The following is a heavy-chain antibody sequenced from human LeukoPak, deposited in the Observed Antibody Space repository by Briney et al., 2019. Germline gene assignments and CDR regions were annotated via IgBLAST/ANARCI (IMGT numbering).Heavy chain of an antibody. J-gene: IGHJ6*03. Sequence: SETLSLTCTVSGGSISSYYWSWIRQPPGKGLEWIGSIYHSGSTYYNPSLKSRVTISVDTSKNQFSLKLRSVTAADTAVYYCARGRKRVVVITTLYYYYMDVWGKGTTVTVSS. V-gene: IGHV4-59*12. CDR2: IYHSGST. D-gene: IGHD3-22*01. CDR3: ARGRKRVVVITTLYYYYMDV. CDR1: GGSISSYY.